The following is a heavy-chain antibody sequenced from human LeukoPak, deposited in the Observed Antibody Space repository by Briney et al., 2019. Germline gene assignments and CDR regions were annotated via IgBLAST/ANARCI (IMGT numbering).Heavy chain of an antibody. Sequence: SETLSLTCTVSGGSISSYYWSWIRQPPGKGLEWIGYIYYSGSTNYNPSLKSRVTISVDTSKNQFSLKLSSVTAADTAVYYCARGKHIVVVTATRRPYNWFDPWGQGTLVTVSS. CDR3: ARGKHIVVVTATRRPYNWFDP. CDR1: GGSISSYY. J-gene: IGHJ5*02. CDR2: IYYSGST. D-gene: IGHD2-21*02. V-gene: IGHV4-59*12.